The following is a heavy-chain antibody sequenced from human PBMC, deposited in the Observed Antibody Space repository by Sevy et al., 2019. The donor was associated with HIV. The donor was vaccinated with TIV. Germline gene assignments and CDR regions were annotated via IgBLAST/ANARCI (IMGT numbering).Heavy chain of an antibody. CDR1: GYTFTGYY. CDR2: INPNSGGT. D-gene: IGHD3-22*01. V-gene: IGHV1-2*02. J-gene: IGHJ4*02. Sequence: ASVKVSCKASGYTFTGYYMHWVRQAPGQGLEWMGWINPNSGGTNYAQKFQGRVTMTRDTSISTAYMELSRLRSDDTAVYYCARPYAPHGSSGYYYPFDYWGQGTLVTVSS. CDR3: ARPYAPHGSSGYYYPFDY.